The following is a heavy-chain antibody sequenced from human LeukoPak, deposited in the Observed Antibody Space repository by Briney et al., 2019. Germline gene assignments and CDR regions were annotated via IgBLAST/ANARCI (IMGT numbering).Heavy chain of an antibody. J-gene: IGHJ4*02. CDR3: ARGSFCSSTSCYTYYFDY. CDR1: GYTFTSYG. D-gene: IGHD2-2*02. V-gene: IGHV1-18*04. CDR2: ISAYNGNT. Sequence: EASVKVSCKASGYTFTSYGISWVRQAPGQGLEWMGWISAYNGNTNYAQKLQGRVTMTTDTSTSTAYMELRSLRSDDTAVYYRARGSFCSSTSCYTYYFDYWGQGTLVTVSS.